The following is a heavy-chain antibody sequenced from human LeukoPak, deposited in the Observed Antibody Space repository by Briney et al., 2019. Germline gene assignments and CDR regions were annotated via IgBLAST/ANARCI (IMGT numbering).Heavy chain of an antibody. CDR1: GFSFSTYD. J-gene: IGHJ4*02. V-gene: IGHV3-23*01. Sequence: GGSLRLSCVGSGFSFSTYDMGWVRQTPGKGLEWVSAISGSGGSTYYADSVKGRFTISRDNSKNTLFLQMNSLRADDTAVYYCAKGGGYSYGWLDYWGQGTLVIVSS. D-gene: IGHD5-18*01. CDR3: AKGGGYSYGWLDY. CDR2: ISGSGGST.